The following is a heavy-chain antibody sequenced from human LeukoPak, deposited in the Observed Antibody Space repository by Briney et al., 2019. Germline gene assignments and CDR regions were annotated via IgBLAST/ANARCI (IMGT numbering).Heavy chain of an antibody. V-gene: IGHV4-34*01. J-gene: IGHJ4*02. Sequence: PSETLSLTCAAYGGSFSGYYWSWIRQPPGKGLEWIGEINHSGSTNYNPSPKSRVTISVDTSKNQFSLKLSSVTAADTAVYYCARGGITMVRGTYFDYWGQGTLVTVSS. D-gene: IGHD3-10*01. CDR3: ARGGITMVRGTYFDY. CDR2: INHSGST. CDR1: GGSFSGYY.